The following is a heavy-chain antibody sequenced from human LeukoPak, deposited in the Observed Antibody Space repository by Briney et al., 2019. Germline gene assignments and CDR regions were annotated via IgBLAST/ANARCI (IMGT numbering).Heavy chain of an antibody. D-gene: IGHD3-22*01. CDR3: ARNYYDSSGYDYFDY. Sequence: PGGSLRLSCAASGLTFSSYDMHWVRQATGKGLEWVSAIGTAGDTYYPGSVKGRFTISRENAKNSLYLQMNSLRAGDTAVYYCARNYYDSSGYDYFDYWGQGTLVTVSS. V-gene: IGHV3-13*01. CDR1: GLTFSSYD. CDR2: IGTAGDT. J-gene: IGHJ4*02.